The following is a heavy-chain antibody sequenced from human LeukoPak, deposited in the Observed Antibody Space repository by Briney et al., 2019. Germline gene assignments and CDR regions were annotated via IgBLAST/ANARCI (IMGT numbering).Heavy chain of an antibody. V-gene: IGHV3-30*18. D-gene: IGHD3-22*01. CDR3: AKGGDSSGYYGGPDY. CDR2: TSDDGSNK. J-gene: IGHJ4*02. Sequence: GGSLRLSCVTSGFIFSSYGMHWVRQAPDKGLEWVAVTSDDGSNKYYADSVKGRFIISRDNSKNTLYLQMNSLRAGDTAVYYCAKGGDSSGYYGGPDYWGQGTLVTVSS. CDR1: GFIFSSYG.